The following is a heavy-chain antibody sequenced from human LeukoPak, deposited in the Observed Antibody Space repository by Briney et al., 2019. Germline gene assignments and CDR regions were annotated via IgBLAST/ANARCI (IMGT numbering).Heavy chain of an antibody. CDR1: GGSISSSNYY. V-gene: IGHV4-39*01. D-gene: IGHD6-19*01. CDR3: ARALPFIAVAGHA. J-gene: IGHJ4*02. Sequence: PSETLSLTCTVSGGSISSSNYYWGWIRQPPGKGLEWIGSIYYNGSTHYNPSLKSRVTISGDTSKNQFSLKLSSVTAADTAVYYCARALPFIAVAGHAWGQGTLVTVSS. CDR2: IYYNGST.